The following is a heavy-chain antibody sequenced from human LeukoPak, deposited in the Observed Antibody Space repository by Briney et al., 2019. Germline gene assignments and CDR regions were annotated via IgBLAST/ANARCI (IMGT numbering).Heavy chain of an antibody. J-gene: IGHJ4*02. CDR3: AREGLTYYYDSSGYHDY. D-gene: IGHD3-22*01. CDR2: ISYDGSNK. Sequence: GGSLRLSCAASGFTFSSYAMHWVRQAPGKGLEWVAVISYDGSNKYYADSVKGRFTISRDNSKNTLYLQMNSLRAEDTAVHYCAREGLTYYYDSSGYHDYWGQGTLVTVSS. CDR1: GFTFSSYA. V-gene: IGHV3-30-3*01.